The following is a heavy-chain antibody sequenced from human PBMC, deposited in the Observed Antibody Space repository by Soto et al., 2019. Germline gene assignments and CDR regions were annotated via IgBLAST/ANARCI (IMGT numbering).Heavy chain of an antibody. Sequence: ASVKVSCKASGYTFTSYYMHWVRQAPGQGLEWMGIINPSGGSTSYAQKFQGRVTMTTDTSTSTVYMELRSLRSDDTAVYYCARCCYGDYPGGGPFDIWGQGTMVTVSS. J-gene: IGHJ3*02. CDR1: GYTFTSYY. CDR3: ARCCYGDYPGGGPFDI. V-gene: IGHV1-46*01. CDR2: INPSGGST. D-gene: IGHD4-17*01.